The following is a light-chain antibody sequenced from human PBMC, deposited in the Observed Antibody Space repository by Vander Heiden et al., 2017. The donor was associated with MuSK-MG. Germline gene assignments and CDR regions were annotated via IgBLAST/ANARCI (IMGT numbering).Light chain of an antibody. Sequence: QSVLTQPPSASGTPGQRVTISCSGSSSNIGTNAVNWYQHLPGTAPKLRIHSNNQRPSGVPDRLSGAKSGTSASLAISGLQSEDEADYYCATWDDSLDGWVFGGGTKLTVL. CDR1: SSNIGTNA. J-gene: IGLJ3*02. CDR2: SNN. CDR3: ATWDDSLDGWV. V-gene: IGLV1-44*01.